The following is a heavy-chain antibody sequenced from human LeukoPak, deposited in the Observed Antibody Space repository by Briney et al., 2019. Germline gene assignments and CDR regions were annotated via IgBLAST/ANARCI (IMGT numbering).Heavy chain of an antibody. V-gene: IGHV3-7*01. Sequence: GGSLRLSCAASGFTFIDSWMTWVRQAPGKGLEWVANIKYDGSENYYVDSVKGRFTISRDNAKKSLSLQMNSLRAEDTAVYYRAKYHYGSGTSLGYWGQGTLVTVSS. CDR1: GFTFIDSW. CDR2: IKYDGSEN. D-gene: IGHD3-10*01. CDR3: AKYHYGSGTSLGY. J-gene: IGHJ4*02.